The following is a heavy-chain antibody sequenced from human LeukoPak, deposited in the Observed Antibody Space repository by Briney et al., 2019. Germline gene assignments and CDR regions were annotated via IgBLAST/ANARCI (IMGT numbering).Heavy chain of an antibody. V-gene: IGHV3-21*04. CDR1: GFTFSSYS. CDR3: ARDPSTVVNSEGNYFDY. J-gene: IGHJ4*02. D-gene: IGHD4-23*01. Sequence: GGSLRLFCAASGFTFSSYSMNWVRQAPGKGLEWVSSISSRSSYIYYADSVKGRFTISRDNAKNSLYLQMNSLRAEDTAVYYCARDPSTVVNSEGNYFDYWGQGTLVTVSS. CDR2: ISSRSSYI.